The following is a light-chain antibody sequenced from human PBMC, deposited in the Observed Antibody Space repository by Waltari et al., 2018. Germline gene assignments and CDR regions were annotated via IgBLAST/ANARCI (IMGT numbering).Light chain of an antibody. Sequence: QSALTQPASVSGSPGQSITISCSGIHSAVAASDSVSWYQQHPGEAPQVIIYDVTNPPSGVSDRLSASKSAHRAFLTISGLQPDDEGDYYCSSQTLDGVVLFGGGTKLTVL. J-gene: IGLJ2*01. CDR2: DVT. CDR1: HSAVAASDS. V-gene: IGLV2-14*01. CDR3: SSQTLDGVVL.